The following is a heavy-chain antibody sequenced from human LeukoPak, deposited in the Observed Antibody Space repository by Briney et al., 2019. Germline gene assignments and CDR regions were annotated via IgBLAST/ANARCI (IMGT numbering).Heavy chain of an antibody. CDR1: GFTFSSYA. Sequence: GGSLRLSCAASGFTFSSYAISWFRQAPGNGLEWLSAISCSGGSTYYADAVKGRFTISRDNSKTTLYLQMNSLRAEDTAVYYCANDISSTSCYASNCYVYWGQGTLVTVSS. D-gene: IGHD2-2*01. CDR3: ANDISSTSCYASNCYVY. CDR2: ISCSGGST. J-gene: IGHJ4*02. V-gene: IGHV3-23*01.